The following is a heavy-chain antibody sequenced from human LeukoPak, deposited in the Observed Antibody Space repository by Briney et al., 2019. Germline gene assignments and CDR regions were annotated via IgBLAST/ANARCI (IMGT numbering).Heavy chain of an antibody. CDR1: GGSIESYY. V-gene: IGHV4-4*08. CDR3: ARIEMATPYFDY. CDR2: IAASGTT. J-gene: IGHJ4*02. Sequence: SETLSLTCSVSGGSIESYYWSWIRQPPGKGLEFIGYIAASGTTKHNPSLKSRVTLSMDTSKNQFSLKLRSVTAADTAVYYCARIEMATPYFDYWGQGTLVTVSS. D-gene: IGHD5-24*01.